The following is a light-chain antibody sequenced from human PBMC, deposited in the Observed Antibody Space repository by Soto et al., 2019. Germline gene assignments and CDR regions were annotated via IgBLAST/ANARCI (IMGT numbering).Light chain of an antibody. Sequence: ETVMTQSPATLSVSPGERATLSCRASQSVSSNLAWYQQKPGQAPRHLIYGASTRATGVPARFSGSGSGTEFTLTISSLQSEDFAVYYCQQYDNWPITFGQGTRLEI. V-gene: IGKV3-15*01. CDR1: QSVSSN. J-gene: IGKJ5*01. CDR2: GAS. CDR3: QQYDNWPIT.